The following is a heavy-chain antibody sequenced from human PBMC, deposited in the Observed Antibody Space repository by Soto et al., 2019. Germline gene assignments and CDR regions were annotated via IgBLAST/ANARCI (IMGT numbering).Heavy chain of an antibody. V-gene: IGHV4-61*08. J-gene: IGHJ4*02. D-gene: IGHD3-22*01. CDR3: ARLGGYYQAFDS. Sequence: SETLSLTCTASGGSISSGGYYWSWIRQHPGKGLDWIGYIYYTGTTKYNPSLKSRVTISVDSSKNQFSLKLDSVTAADTAVYYCARLGGYYQAFDSWGQGTLVTVSS. CDR2: IYYTGTT. CDR1: GGSISSGGYY.